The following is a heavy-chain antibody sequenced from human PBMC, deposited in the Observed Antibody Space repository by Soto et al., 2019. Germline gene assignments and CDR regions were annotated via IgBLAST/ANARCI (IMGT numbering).Heavy chain of an antibody. Sequence: GSLILSCAASGFTFSSYGMHWVRQAPGKGLEWVAVISYDGSNKYYADSVKGRFTISRDNSKNTLYLQMNSLRAEDTAVYYCAKSVIGALVHPDIWGQGTTVDVPS. CDR3: AKSVIGALVHPDI. J-gene: IGHJ6*02. V-gene: IGHV3-30*18. D-gene: IGHD6-6*01. CDR2: ISYDGSNK. CDR1: GFTFSSYG.